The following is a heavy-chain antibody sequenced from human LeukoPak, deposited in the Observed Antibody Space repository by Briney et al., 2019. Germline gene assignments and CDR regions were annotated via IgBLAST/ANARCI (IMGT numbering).Heavy chain of an antibody. Sequence: KPGGSLRLSCAASGFTFSSYSMNWVRQAPGKGLGWVSSISSSSSYIYYADSVKGRFTISRDNAKNSLYLQMNSLRAEDTAVYYCARALPGYRNAFDIWGQGTMVTVSS. CDR2: ISSSSSYI. CDR1: GFTFSSYS. CDR3: ARALPGYRNAFDI. D-gene: IGHD1-1*01. J-gene: IGHJ3*02. V-gene: IGHV3-21*01.